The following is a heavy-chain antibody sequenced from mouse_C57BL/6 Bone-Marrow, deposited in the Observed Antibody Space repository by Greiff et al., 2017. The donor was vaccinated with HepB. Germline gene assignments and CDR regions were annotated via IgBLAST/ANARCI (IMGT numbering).Heavy chain of an antibody. CDR2: FYPGSGSI. Sequence: VQGVESGAELVKPGASVKLSCKASGYTFTEYTIHWVKQRSGQGLEWIGWFYPGSGSIKYNEKFKDKATLTADKSSSTVYMELSRLTSEDSAVYFCSRQKYYYGSSDWYFDVWGTGATVTVSS. D-gene: IGHD1-1*01. CDR3: SRQKYYYGSSDWYFDV. J-gene: IGHJ1*03. V-gene: IGHV1-62-2*01. CDR1: GYTFTEYT.